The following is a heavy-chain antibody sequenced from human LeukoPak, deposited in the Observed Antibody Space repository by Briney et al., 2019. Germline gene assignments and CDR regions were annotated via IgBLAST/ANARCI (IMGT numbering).Heavy chain of an antibody. CDR2: IVVGSGNT. CDR1: GFTFTSSA. D-gene: IGHD1-1*01. CDR3: ATDDVTTGTKTALGY. V-gene: IGHV1-58*01. Sequence: SVKVSCKASGFTFTSSAVQWVRRARGQGLEWIGWIVVGSGNTNYAQKFQERVTINRDMSTSTAYMELSSLRSEDTAVYYCATDDVTTGTKTALGYWGQGTLVTVSS. J-gene: IGHJ4*02.